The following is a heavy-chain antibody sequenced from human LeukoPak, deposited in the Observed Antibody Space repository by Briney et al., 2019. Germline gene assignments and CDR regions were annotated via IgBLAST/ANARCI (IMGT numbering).Heavy chain of an antibody. D-gene: IGHD4-23*01. CDR1: GFTFGSYA. J-gene: IGHJ4*02. V-gene: IGHV3-23*01. CDR3: AKDRGYRSDYGGTDY. Sequence: GGSLRLSCAASGFTFGSYAMSWVRQAPGKGLEWVSAISGSGGSTYYADSVKGRFTISRDNSKNTLYLQMNSLRAEDTAVYYCAKDRGYRSDYGGTDYWGQGTLVTVSS. CDR2: ISGSGGST.